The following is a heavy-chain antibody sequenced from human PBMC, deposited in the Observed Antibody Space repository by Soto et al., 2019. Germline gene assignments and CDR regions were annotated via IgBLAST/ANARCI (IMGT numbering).Heavy chain of an antibody. CDR2: IYYSGST. CDR3: ARESRYSSSSSLYYYYGMDV. J-gene: IGHJ6*02. D-gene: IGHD6-6*01. CDR1: GGSISSGDYY. V-gene: IGHV4-30-4*01. Sequence: QVQLQESGPGLVKPSQTLSLTCTVSGGSISSGDYYWSWIRQPPGKGLEWIGYIYYSGSTYYNPSLKRRVTISVDTSKNHFSLKLSSVTAADTAVYYCARESRYSSSSSLYYYYGMDVWGQGTTVTVSS.